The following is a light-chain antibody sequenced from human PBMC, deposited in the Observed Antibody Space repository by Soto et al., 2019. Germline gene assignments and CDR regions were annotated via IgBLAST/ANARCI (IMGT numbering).Light chain of an antibody. CDR1: QAISSD. CDR2: DAS. V-gene: IGKV1-13*02. CDR3: RRFNSYPLT. Sequence: AIQLTQSPSSLSASEGDRVTITCRASQAISSDLVWYQQTPGKGPKLLIYDASTVESGDQSRFSGRGSGTEVNLAVSSLPPEGFVTYFCRRFNSYPLTVGGGPTLEIK. J-gene: IGKJ4*02.